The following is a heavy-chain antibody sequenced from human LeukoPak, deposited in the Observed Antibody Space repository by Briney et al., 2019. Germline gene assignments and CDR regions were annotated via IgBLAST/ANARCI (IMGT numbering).Heavy chain of an antibody. CDR3: ARLHYGGNYGYYYYYMDV. Sequence: PSETLSLTCTVSGGSIGSSSYYWGWIRQPPGTGLEWIGSIYYTGSTYYNPSLKSRVTISVDTSKNQFSLKLSSVTAADTAVYYCARLHYGGNYGYYYYYMDVWGKGTTVTISS. CDR2: IYYTGST. J-gene: IGHJ6*03. CDR1: GGSIGSSSYY. V-gene: IGHV4-39*01. D-gene: IGHD4-23*01.